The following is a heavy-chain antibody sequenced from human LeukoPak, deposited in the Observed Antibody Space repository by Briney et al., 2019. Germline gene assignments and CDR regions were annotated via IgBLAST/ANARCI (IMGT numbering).Heavy chain of an antibody. Sequence: PSETLSLTCIVSGYSNSNGYYWGWIRQPPGKGLEWIGSIYQSGSSDYNPSLKSRVTISVDTSKNQFSLKLSSVTAADTAVYYCARVVSVTSNAFDIWGQGTMVTVSS. V-gene: IGHV4-38-2*02. CDR1: GYSNSNGYY. CDR3: ARVVSVTSNAFDI. J-gene: IGHJ3*02. D-gene: IGHD4-17*01. CDR2: IYQSGSS.